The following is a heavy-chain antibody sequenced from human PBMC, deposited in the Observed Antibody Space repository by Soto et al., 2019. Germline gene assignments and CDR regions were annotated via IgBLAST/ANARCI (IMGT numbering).Heavy chain of an antibody. CDR2: ISSSSSYT. CDR1: GFTFSDYY. V-gene: IGHV3-11*06. D-gene: IGHD3-22*01. J-gene: IGHJ4*02. CDR3: ARDRGYDSSGSTFEY. Sequence: QVQLVESGGGLVKPGGSLRLSCAASGFTFSDYYMSWIRQAPGKGLEWVSYISSSSSYTNYADSVKGRFTISRDNAKNSLYLQMNSLRAEDTAVYYCARDRGYDSSGSTFEYWGQGTLVTVSS.